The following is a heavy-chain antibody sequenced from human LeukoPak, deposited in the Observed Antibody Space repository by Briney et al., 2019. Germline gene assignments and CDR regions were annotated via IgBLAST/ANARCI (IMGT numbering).Heavy chain of an antibody. Sequence: GGSLRLSCAASGFTFSSYGMHWVRQAPGKGLEWVAVIWYDGSNKYYADSVKGRFTISRDNSKNTLYLQMDSLRAEDTAVYYCARDRAWNYFDYWGQGTLVTVSS. CDR1: GFTFSSYG. CDR2: IWYDGSNK. CDR3: ARDRAWNYFDY. J-gene: IGHJ4*02. D-gene: IGHD3-3*01. V-gene: IGHV3-33*01.